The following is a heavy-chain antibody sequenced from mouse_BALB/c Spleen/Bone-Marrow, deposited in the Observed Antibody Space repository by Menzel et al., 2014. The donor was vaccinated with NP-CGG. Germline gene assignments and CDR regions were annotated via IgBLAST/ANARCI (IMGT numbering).Heavy chain of an antibody. V-gene: IGHV14-3*02. CDR3: ARLGLFSY. D-gene: IGHD3-1*01. CDR1: GFNIKDTY. J-gene: IGHJ3*01. Sequence: VQLQQSGAELVKPGASVKLSCTASGFNIKDTYMHWVKQRPEQGLEWIGRIDPANGNTKYDPKFQGKATITADTSSNPAFLPLSSLASEGTGVYFCARLGLFSYWGQGTLVTVSA. CDR2: IDPANGNT.